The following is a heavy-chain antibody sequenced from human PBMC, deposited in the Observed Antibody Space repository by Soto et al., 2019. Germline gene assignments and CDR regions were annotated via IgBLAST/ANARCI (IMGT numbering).Heavy chain of an antibody. V-gene: IGHV1-18*01. J-gene: IGHJ4*02. CDR2: ISAYNGNT. Sequence: ASVEVSCKASGYTFTSYGISWVRQAPAQGLEWMGWISAYNGNTNYAQKLQGRVTMTTDTSTSTAYMELRSLRSDDTAVYYCARELGYCSSTSCYDFDYWGQGTLVTVSS. CDR3: ARELGYCSSTSCYDFDY. D-gene: IGHD2-2*01. CDR1: GYTFTSYG.